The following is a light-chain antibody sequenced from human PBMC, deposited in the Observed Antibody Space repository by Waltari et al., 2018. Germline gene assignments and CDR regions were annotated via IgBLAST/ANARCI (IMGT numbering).Light chain of an antibody. CDR1: QDIYTY. V-gene: IGKV1-9*01. CDR3: HQLNSNPPT. CDR2: GAS. J-gene: IGKJ4*01. Sequence: VAITCRASQDIYTYLAWYQQKPGRAPKLLIYGASSLQRGVPSRFSGSGSGTDFTLTINTLQPEDFATYYCHQLNSNPPTFGGGTQVQIK.